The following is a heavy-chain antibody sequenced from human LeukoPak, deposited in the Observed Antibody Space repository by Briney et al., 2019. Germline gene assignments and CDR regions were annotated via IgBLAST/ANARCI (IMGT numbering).Heavy chain of an antibody. J-gene: IGHJ4*02. CDR3: ATVSHIGSYGY. D-gene: IGHD5-18*01. CDR1: GYTFTSYG. Sequence: ASVKVSCKASGYTFTSYGISWVRQAPGQGLEWMGWISAYNGNTNYAQKLQGRVTMTRDTSTSTVYMELSSLRSEDTAVYYCATVSHIGSYGYWGQGTLVTVSS. CDR2: ISAYNGNT. V-gene: IGHV1-18*01.